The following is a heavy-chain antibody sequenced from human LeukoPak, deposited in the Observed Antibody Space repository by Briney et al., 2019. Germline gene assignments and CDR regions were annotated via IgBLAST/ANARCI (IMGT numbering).Heavy chain of an antibody. CDR1: GYTLTELS. D-gene: IGHD1-26*01. V-gene: IGHV1-24*01. Sequence: ASVKVSCKVSGYTLTELSMHWVRQAPGKGLEWMGGFDPEDGETIYAQKFQGRVTMTEDTSTDTAYMELSSLRSEDTAVYYCATGFGSCPTADWFDPWGQGTLVTVSS. CDR3: ATGFGSCPTADWFDP. CDR2: FDPEDGET. J-gene: IGHJ5*02.